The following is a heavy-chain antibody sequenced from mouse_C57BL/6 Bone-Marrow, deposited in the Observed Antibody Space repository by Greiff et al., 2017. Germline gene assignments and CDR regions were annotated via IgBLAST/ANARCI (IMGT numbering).Heavy chain of an antibody. CDR3: AIRGLDYGSSREAMDY. CDR1: GYTFTDYN. J-gene: IGHJ4*01. V-gene: IGHV1-18*01. CDR2: INPNNGGT. Sequence: VQLQQSGPELVKPGASVKIPCKASGYTFTDYNMDWVKQSPGKSLEWIGDINPNNGGTFYNQKFKGKATLTVDKSSSTAYMEHRSLTSEDTAVYYCAIRGLDYGSSREAMDYWGQGTTVTVSS. D-gene: IGHD1-1*01.